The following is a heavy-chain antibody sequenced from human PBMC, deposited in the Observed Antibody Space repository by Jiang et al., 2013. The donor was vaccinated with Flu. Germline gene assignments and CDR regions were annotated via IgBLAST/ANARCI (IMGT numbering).Heavy chain of an antibody. Sequence: GSGLVKPSETLSLTCSLSGGSISDYYWTWIRQSPGKGLEWIGYIYFSGSTNYNPSLKSRVTMSVDTSKNQFSLKLSSVTAADTAVYYCARGHYYDSSGYKNWFDPWGQGSLVTVSS. CDR2: IYFSGST. V-gene: IGHV4-59*01. CDR1: GGSISDYY. J-gene: IGHJ5*02. D-gene: IGHD3-22*01. CDR3: ARGHYYDSSGYKNWFDP.